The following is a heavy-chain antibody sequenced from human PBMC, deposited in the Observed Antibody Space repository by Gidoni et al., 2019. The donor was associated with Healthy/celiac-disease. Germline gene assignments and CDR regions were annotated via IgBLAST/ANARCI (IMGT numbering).Heavy chain of an antibody. CDR1: GGSFSGYY. J-gene: IGHJ5*02. D-gene: IGHD6-13*01. V-gene: IGHV4-34*01. Sequence: QVQLQQWGAGLLKPSETLSLTCAVYGGSFSGYYWSWIRQPPGKGLEWIGEINHSGSTNYNPSLKSRVTISVDTSKNQFSLKLSSVTAADTAVYYCARGRYSSSWTRFDPWGQGTLVTVSS. CDR2: INHSGST. CDR3: ARGRYSSSWTRFDP.